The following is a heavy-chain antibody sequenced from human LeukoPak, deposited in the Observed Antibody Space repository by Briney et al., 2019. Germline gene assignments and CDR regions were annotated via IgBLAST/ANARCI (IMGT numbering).Heavy chain of an antibody. V-gene: IGHV1-46*01. Sequence: GASVKVSCKASGYTFTSYHLHWVRQAPGQGLEWLAIINPSAGSTSFAQNFQGRVTMTRDTSTSTVYMELSSLRSEDTAVYYCARKGVGALMLDYWGQGTLVTVSS. J-gene: IGHJ4*02. CDR1: GYTFTSYH. D-gene: IGHD1-26*01. CDR3: ARKGVGALMLDY. CDR2: INPSAGST.